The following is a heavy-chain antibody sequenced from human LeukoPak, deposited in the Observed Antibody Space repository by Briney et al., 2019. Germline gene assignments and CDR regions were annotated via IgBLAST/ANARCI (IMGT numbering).Heavy chain of an antibody. CDR1: GFTFSSYG. J-gene: IGHJ4*02. CDR2: IWYDGSNK. V-gene: IGHV3-33*01. CDR3: ARVPSRYFDWAPFDY. D-gene: IGHD3-9*01. Sequence: GGSLRLSCAASGFTFSSYGMHWVRQAPGKGLEWVAVIWYDGSNKYYADSVKGRFTISRDNSKNTLYLQMNSLRAEDTAVYYCARVPSRYFDWAPFDYWGQGTLVTVSS.